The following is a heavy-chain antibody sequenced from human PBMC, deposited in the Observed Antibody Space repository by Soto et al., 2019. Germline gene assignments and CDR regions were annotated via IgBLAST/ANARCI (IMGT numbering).Heavy chain of an antibody. V-gene: IGHV4-59*01. CDR2: IYYSGST. Sequence: PSETLSLTCTVSGGSISSYYWSWIRQPPGNGLECIGYIYYSGSTNYNPSLKSRATISVDTSKNQFSLKLSSVTAADTAVYYCAGGVRGYSNYFDYWGQGTLVTVSS. J-gene: IGHJ4*02. CDR3: AGGVRGYSNYFDY. D-gene: IGHD6-25*01. CDR1: GGSISSYY.